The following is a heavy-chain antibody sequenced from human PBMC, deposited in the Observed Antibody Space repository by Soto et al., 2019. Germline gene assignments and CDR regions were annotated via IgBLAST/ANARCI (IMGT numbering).Heavy chain of an antibody. CDR1: GFTFTSSA. Sequence: GASVKVSCKASGFTFTSSAVQWVRQARGQRLEWIGWIVVGSGNTNYAQKFQERVTITRDMSTSTAYMELSSLRSEDTAVYYCAADSITGTTVGFGDAFDIWGQGTMVTVSS. V-gene: IGHV1-58*01. J-gene: IGHJ3*02. CDR2: IVVGSGNT. D-gene: IGHD1-7*01. CDR3: AADSITGTTVGFGDAFDI.